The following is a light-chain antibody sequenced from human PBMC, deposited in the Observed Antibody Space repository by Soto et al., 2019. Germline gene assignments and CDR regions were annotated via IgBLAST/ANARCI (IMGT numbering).Light chain of an antibody. CDR3: QQRSNWPTWT. Sequence: EIVLTQSPATLSLSPGERATLSCRASQSVSSYLAWYQQKPGQAPRLLIYDASNSATGIPARFSGSGSGTDLTLTISSLEPEDFAVYYCQQRSNWPTWTFGQGTKVEIK. J-gene: IGKJ1*01. V-gene: IGKV3-11*01. CDR2: DAS. CDR1: QSVSSY.